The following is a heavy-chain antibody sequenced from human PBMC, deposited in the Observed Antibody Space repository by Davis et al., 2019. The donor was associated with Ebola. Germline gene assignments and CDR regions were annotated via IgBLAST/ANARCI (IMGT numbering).Heavy chain of an antibody. CDR2: INPNSGGT. CDR3: ARDEYYDILTGNTGFYN. J-gene: IGHJ4*02. D-gene: IGHD3-9*01. V-gene: IGHV1-2*06. Sequence: ASVKVSCKASGYTFTGYYMHWVRQAPGQGLEWMGRINPNSGGTNYAQKFQGRVTMTRDTSISTAYMELRSLRSDDTAVYYCARDEYYDILTGNTGFYNWGQGTLVTVSS. CDR1: GYTFTGYY.